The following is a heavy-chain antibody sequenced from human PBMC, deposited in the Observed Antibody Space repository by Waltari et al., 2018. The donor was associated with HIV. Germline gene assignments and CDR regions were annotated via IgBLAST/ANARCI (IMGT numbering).Heavy chain of an antibody. CDR1: GGSFTHFY. Sequence: QVQLQQWGAGLLKPSETLSLTCSVYGGSFTHFYWNWIRQTPDEGLQLIGEINHGGDTNVNPSRKSRVIMSIDRSKYEISLNLTSVSVADTALYFCARRGSSASPLTLWGRGSRVTVSS. CDR3: ARRGSSASPLTL. V-gene: IGHV4-34*01. J-gene: IGHJ4*02. D-gene: IGHD3-10*01. CDR2: INHGGDT.